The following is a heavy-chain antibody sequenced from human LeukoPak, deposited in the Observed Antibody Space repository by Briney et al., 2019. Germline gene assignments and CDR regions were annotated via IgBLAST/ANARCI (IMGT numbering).Heavy chain of an antibody. Sequence: SETLSLTCTVSGGSISSGSYYWSWIRQPAGKGLEWIGRIYTSGSTNYNPSLKSRVTISVDTSKNQFSLKLSSVTAADTAVYYCARDLYYGSGSYYNETNDAFDIWGQGTMVTVSS. J-gene: IGHJ3*02. V-gene: IGHV4-61*02. CDR1: GGSISSGSYY. D-gene: IGHD3-10*01. CDR3: ARDLYYGSGSYYNETNDAFDI. CDR2: IYTSGST.